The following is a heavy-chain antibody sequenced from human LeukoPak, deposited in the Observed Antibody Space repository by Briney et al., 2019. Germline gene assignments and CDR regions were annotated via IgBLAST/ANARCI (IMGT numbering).Heavy chain of an antibody. CDR2: ISYDGNNK. CDR1: GXTFSSYA. D-gene: IGHD4-17*01. V-gene: IGHV3-30-3*01. Sequence: PGGSLRLSCAASGXTFSSYAMHWVRQAPGKGLEWVAVISYDGNNKYYADSVKGRFTISRDNSKNTLYLQMNSLRAEDTALYYCATLPTWGQGTLVTVSS. CDR3: ATLPT. J-gene: IGHJ4*02.